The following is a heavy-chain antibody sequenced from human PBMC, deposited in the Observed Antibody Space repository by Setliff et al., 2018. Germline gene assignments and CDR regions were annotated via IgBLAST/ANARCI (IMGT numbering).Heavy chain of an antibody. CDR3: ARVRSTQNGFFDY. J-gene: IGHJ4*02. CDR2: IYHSGNT. D-gene: IGHD1-1*01. Sequence: TLSLTCNVSGDSISSTYHWGWIRQSPGKGLEWIGTIYHSGNTYYNPSLNSRLTISVDTPKNQFSLRLTSVTAADTAIYYCARVRSTQNGFFDYWSQGTLVTVSS. CDR1: GDSISSTYH. V-gene: IGHV4-38-2*02.